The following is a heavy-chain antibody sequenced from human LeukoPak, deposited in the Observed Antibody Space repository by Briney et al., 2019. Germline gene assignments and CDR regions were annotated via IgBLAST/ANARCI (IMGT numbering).Heavy chain of an antibody. V-gene: IGHV3-48*03. D-gene: IGHD3-22*01. Sequence: GGSLRLSCEGSGFTFSGYEMSWVRQAPGRGLEWVSYISHSSTTIYYADSVKGRFTTSRDNAKNSLYLQMNSLRAEDTAVYYCYYYDIAFDYWGQGTLVTVSS. J-gene: IGHJ4*02. CDR3: YYYDIAFDY. CDR2: ISHSSTTI. CDR1: GFTFSGYE.